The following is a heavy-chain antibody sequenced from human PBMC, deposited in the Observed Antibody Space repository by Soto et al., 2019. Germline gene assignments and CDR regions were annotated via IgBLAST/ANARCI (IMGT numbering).Heavy chain of an antibody. CDR1: GASISSGGYW. V-gene: IGHV4-31*03. D-gene: IGHD5-12*01. J-gene: IGHJ4*02. CDR2: ISYSGIT. Sequence: QVQLQESGPGLVKPSQTLSLTCTVSGASISSGGYWWSWIRQHPGKGLEWIGYISYSGITYYNPSLKSRVSILADTSKNQFSLKLTSVTAADTAVYCCGREGYGASWGQGTLVTVSS. CDR3: GREGYGAS.